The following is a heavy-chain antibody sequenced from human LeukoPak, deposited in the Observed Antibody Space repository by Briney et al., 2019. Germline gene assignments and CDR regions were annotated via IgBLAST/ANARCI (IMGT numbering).Heavy chain of an antibody. CDR3: TRDWTY. CDR1: GYTFTNYD. V-gene: IGHV1-8*01. CDR2: VNPDRWDT. Sequence: SSVKVSCKTSGYTFTNYDINWVRQAAGQGREWMGWVNPDRWDTGFAQKFQGRLTINTHTSDRVAYMEMTSLTSEDTAVYYCTRDWTYWGPGTLVPVSS. D-gene: IGHD1-1*01. J-gene: IGHJ4*02.